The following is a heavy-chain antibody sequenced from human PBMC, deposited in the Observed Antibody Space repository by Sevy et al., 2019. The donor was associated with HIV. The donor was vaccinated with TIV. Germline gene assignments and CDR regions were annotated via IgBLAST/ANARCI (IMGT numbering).Heavy chain of an antibody. J-gene: IGHJ3*02. V-gene: IGHV3-23*01. D-gene: IGHD4-17*01. CDR2: VSGPGGTT. Sequence: GGSLRLSCAASGFTFNTYAMTWVRQAPGKGLEWVSSVSGPGGTTYYADSVKARFTISRDNSKNTVYLEMNSLRADDSAVYYCAKGDVPATDFVDYVPNAFDIWGQGTMVTVSS. CDR1: GFTFNTYA. CDR3: AKGDVPATDFVDYVPNAFDI.